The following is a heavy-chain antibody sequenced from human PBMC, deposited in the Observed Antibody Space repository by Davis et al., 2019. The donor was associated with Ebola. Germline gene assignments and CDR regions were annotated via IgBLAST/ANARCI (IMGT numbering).Heavy chain of an antibody. CDR2: ISSDGGIT. D-gene: IGHD4-17*01. CDR3: VRTTYGAPEY. V-gene: IGHV3-74*01. Sequence: GESLKISCEVSGFTISNYAMSWVRQAPGKGLVYVSRISSDGGITSYADSVKGRFTISRDNAKSTLYLQMNSLTAEDTAVYYCVRTTYGAPEYWGQGTLVTVSS. J-gene: IGHJ4*02. CDR1: GFTISNYA.